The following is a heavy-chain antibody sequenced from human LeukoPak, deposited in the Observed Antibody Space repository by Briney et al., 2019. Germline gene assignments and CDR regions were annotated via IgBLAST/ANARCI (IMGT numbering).Heavy chain of an antibody. CDR3: ASSGNTVTTRDYFDY. D-gene: IGHD4-11*01. CDR1: GLTFSHYA. Sequence: PGGSLRLSCSASGLTFSHYAMTWVRQAPGKGLEWVSSVHADGDFTYYADSVRGRFTVSRDNSKNTLYLQMNSLRAEDTAVYYCASSGNTVTTRDYFDYWGQGTLVTVSS. J-gene: IGHJ4*02. CDR2: VHADGDFT. V-gene: IGHV3-23*01.